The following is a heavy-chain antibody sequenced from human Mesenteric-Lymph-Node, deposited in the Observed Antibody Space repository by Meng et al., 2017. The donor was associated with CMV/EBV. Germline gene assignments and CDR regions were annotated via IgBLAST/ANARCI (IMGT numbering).Heavy chain of an antibody. V-gene: IGHV3-30-3*01. CDR1: GFTFSTYP. D-gene: IGHD2-2*01. CDR2: ISSDGGNK. Sequence: GESLKISCAASGFTFSTYPMHWVRQAPGKGLEWVALISSDGGNKFYADSVKGRFTISRDNSKNTLYLQMASLRAEDTAVYYCARALGYCNTTRCYRVPPRVGPTTYGMDVWGQGTTVTVSS. J-gene: IGHJ6*02. CDR3: ARALGYCNTTRCYRVPPRVGPTTYGMDV.